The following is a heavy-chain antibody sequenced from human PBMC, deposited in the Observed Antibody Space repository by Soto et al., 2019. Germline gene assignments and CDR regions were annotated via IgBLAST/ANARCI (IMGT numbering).Heavy chain of an antibody. D-gene: IGHD6-6*01. Sequence: XGSLILSCAASGFTFSSYRMNWVRQAPGKGLDWVSSISSSSSYIYYADSVKGRFTISRDNAKNSLYLQMNSLRAEDTAVYYCASGGSSSSFPHYWGQGTLVTISS. CDR3: ASGGSSSSFPHY. J-gene: IGHJ4*02. V-gene: IGHV3-21*01. CDR1: GFTFSSYR. CDR2: ISSSSSYI.